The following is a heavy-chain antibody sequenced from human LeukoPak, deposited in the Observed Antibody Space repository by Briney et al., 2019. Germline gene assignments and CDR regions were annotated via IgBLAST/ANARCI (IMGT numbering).Heavy chain of an antibody. CDR3: ARANALYCSSTSCLFDY. J-gene: IGHJ4*02. CDR2: INPNSGGT. Sequence: ASVKVSCKASGYTFTDYYIHWVRQAPGQGLEWMAWINPNSGGTYYAQNFHDRITLTRDTSISSAYMELSRLRSDDTAIYYCARANALYCSSTSCLFDYWGQGTLVTVSS. V-gene: IGHV1-2*02. D-gene: IGHD2-2*01. CDR1: GYTFTDYY.